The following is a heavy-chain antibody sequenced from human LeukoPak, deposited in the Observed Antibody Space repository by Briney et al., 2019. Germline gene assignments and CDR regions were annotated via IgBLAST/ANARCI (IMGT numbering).Heavy chain of an antibody. CDR3: AREPDCSSTGCYFDY. D-gene: IGHD2-2*01. J-gene: IGHJ4*02. CDR1: GDTFTSYY. CDR2: INPSGGST. Sequence: ASVKVSCKASGDTFTSYYTHWVRQAPVQGLEWMGIINPSGGSTSYAQKFQGRVTMTRDMSTSTVYMELSSLRSEDTAVYYCAREPDCSSTGCYFDYWGQGTLVTVSS. V-gene: IGHV1-46*01.